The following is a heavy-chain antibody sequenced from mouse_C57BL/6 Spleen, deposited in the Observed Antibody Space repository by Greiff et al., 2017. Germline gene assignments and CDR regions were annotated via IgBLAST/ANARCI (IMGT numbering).Heavy chain of an antibody. CDR3: ASPYEYDGGYAMDY. D-gene: IGHD2-4*01. V-gene: IGHV1-82*01. CDR2: IYPGDGDT. J-gene: IGHJ4*01. CDR1: GYAFSSSW. Sequence: VQLQQSGPELVKPGASVKISCKASGYAFSSSWMNWVKQRPGKGLEWIGRIYPGDGDTNYNGKFKGKATLTADKSSSTAYMQLSSLTSEDSAVYFCASPYEYDGGYAMDYWGQGTSLTVSS.